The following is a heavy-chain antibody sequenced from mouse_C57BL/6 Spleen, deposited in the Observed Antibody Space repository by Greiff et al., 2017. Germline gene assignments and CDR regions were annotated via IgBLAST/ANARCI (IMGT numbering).Heavy chain of an antibody. Sequence: VKLQQSGAELVKPGASVKISCKASGYAFSSYWMNWVKQRPGKGLEWIGQIYPGDGDTNYNGKFKGKATLTADKSSSTAYMQLSSLTSEDSAVYFCAKGAYYYGSYLDYWGQGTTLTVSS. CDR2: IYPGDGDT. J-gene: IGHJ2*01. V-gene: IGHV1-80*01. D-gene: IGHD1-1*01. CDR3: AKGAYYYGSYLDY. CDR1: GYAFSSYW.